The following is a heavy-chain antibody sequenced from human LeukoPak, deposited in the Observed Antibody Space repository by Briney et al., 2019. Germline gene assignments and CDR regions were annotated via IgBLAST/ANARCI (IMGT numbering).Heavy chain of an antibody. CDR3: ARVNGDYSSDYYYYYMDV. CDR1: GYTFTSYD. J-gene: IGHJ6*03. CDR2: MNPNSGNT. D-gene: IGHD4-17*01. Sequence: GASVKVSCKASGYTFTSYDINWVRQATGQGLEWMGWMNPNSGNTGYAQKFQGRVTMTRNTSISTAYMELSSLRSEDTAVYYCARVNGDYSSDYYYYYMDVWGKGTTVTVSS. V-gene: IGHV1-8*01.